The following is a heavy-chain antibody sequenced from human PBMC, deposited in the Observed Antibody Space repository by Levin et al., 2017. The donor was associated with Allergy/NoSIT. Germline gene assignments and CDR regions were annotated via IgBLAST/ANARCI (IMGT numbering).Heavy chain of an antibody. Sequence: LGESLKISCAASGFTFSSYAMSWVRQAPGKGLEWVSAISGSGGSTYYADSVKGRFTISRDNSKNTLYLQMNSLRAEDTAVYYCAKIVVVVAATLIDYWGQGTLVTVSS. CDR3: AKIVVVVAATLIDY. V-gene: IGHV3-23*01. CDR1: GFTFSSYA. CDR2: ISGSGGST. D-gene: IGHD2-15*01. J-gene: IGHJ4*02.